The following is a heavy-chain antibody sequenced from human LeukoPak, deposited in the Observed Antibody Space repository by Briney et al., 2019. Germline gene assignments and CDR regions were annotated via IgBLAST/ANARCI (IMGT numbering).Heavy chain of an antibody. J-gene: IGHJ3*02. Sequence: SETLSLTCTVSGGSISSNSDFWGWIRQPPGKGLEWIGSIYDSGSTYYNPSLKSRVTISVDTSKNQFSLKLSSVTAADAAVYYCARIRAYYDFWSGYTRRFDAFDIWGQGTMVTVSS. CDR1: GGSISSNSDF. CDR3: ARIRAYYDFWSGYTRRFDAFDI. CDR2: IYDSGST. D-gene: IGHD3-3*01. V-gene: IGHV4-39*07.